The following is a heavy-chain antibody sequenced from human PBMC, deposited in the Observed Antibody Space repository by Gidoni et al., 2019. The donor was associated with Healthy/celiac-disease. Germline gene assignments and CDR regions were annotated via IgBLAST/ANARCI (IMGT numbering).Heavy chain of an antibody. CDR2: IRSKANSYAT. CDR3: TRGFSPLSG. J-gene: IGHJ4*02. Sequence: EVQLVESGGGLVQPGGSLQLSCAASGFTFRVSAMHWVRQASGKGLEGVGRIRSKANSYATAYAASVKGRFTISRDDSKNTAYLQMNSLKTEDTAVYYCTRGFSPLSGWGQGTLVTVSS. D-gene: IGHD3-9*01. V-gene: IGHV3-73*02. CDR1: GFTFRVSA.